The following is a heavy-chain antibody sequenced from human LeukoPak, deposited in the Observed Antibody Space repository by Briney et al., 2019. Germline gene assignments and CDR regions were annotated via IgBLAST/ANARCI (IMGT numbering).Heavy chain of an antibody. CDR2: INPNSGDT. CDR3: ATQRGSYLWGTDFDY. D-gene: IGHD3-16*01. V-gene: IGHV1-2*02. CDR1: GYTFTGYY. J-gene: IGHJ4*02. Sequence: ASVKVSCKASGYTFTGYYMHWVRQAPGQGLEWMEWINPNSGDTKYSQKFQGRVTMTRDTSISTAYMELSRLRSDDTADYYCATQRGSYLWGTDFDYWGQGTLVTVSS.